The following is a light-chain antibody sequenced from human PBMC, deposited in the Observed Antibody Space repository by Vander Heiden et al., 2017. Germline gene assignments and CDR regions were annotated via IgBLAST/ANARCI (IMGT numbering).Light chain of an antibody. CDR3: MQAVETPMT. Sequence: DIMVTHSPLSLPVTPGELASISCRSSQSLLHRNGNHQVDWYLQTPGLTPQLLIYLASYRASGVPDRFSGSGTGTDFTLTFSRVEAEDVGVYFCMQAVETPMTIGQGTRLEIK. CDR2: LAS. V-gene: IGKV2-28*01. CDR1: QSLLHRNGNHQ. J-gene: IGKJ5*01.